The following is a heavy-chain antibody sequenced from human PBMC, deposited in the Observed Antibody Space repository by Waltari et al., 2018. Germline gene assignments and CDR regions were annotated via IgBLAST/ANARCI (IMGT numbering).Heavy chain of an antibody. CDR1: GYLFTNYA. V-gene: IGHV1-3*01. CDR2: SNAGKGNT. D-gene: IGHD3-3*01. Sequence: QVQLAQSGAEVKKPGASVKVSCKASGYLFTNYAMHWVRQAPGQSLEWMGWSNAGKGNTKESQKCQGRVTITRDTSASTAYMELNSLKAEDTAVYYCARERDDFIVQTPPDAFHIWGQGTVVTVSS. CDR3: ARERDDFIVQTPPDAFHI. J-gene: IGHJ3*02.